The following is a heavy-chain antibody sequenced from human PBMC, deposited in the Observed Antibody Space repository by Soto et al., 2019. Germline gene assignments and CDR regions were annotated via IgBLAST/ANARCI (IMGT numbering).Heavy chain of an antibody. J-gene: IGHJ4*02. CDR1: GFIFNNYA. V-gene: IGHV3-30-3*01. Sequence: QVQLVESGGGVVQPGTSLRLSCVTSGFIFNNYALYWVRQAPGKGLEWVASISVDGTKENYADYVKGRCSISRDKSKNTLYLEMNSLRGEDTAVYYCARDVVDWQYFDYWGQGTLVTVSS. CDR2: ISVDGTKE. D-gene: IGHD2-21*01. CDR3: ARDVVDWQYFDY.